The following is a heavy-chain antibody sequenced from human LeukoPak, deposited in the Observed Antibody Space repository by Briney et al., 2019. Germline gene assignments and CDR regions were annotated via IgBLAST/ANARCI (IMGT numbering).Heavy chain of an antibody. CDR3: ARHSGDIVVVPAAPLYY. CDR2: IYYSGST. CDR1: GGSISSYY. D-gene: IGHD2-2*01. J-gene: IGHJ4*02. Sequence: SETLSLTCTVSGGSISSYYWSWIRQPPGKGLEWIGYIYYSGSTNYNPSLKSRVTISVDTSKNQFSLKPSSVTAADTAVYYCARHSGDIVVVPAAPLYYWGQGTLVTVSS. V-gene: IGHV4-59*08.